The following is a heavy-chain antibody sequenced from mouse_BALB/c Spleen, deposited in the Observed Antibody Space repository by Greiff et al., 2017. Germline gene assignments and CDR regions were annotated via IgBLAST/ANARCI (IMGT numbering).Heavy chain of an antibody. CDR2: INPGSGGT. J-gene: IGHJ1*01. Sequence: VQLQQSGAELVRPGTSVKVSCKASGYAFTNYLIEWVKQRPGQGLEWIGVINPGSGGTNYNEKFKGKATLTADKSSSTAYMQLSSLTSDDSAVYFCARRLYWYFDVWGAGTTVTVSS. V-gene: IGHV1-54*01. CDR1: GYAFTNYL. CDR3: ARRLYWYFDV.